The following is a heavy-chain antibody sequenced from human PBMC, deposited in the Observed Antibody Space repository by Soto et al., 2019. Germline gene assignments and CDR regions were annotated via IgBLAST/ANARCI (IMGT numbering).Heavy chain of an antibody. CDR1: GFTFSSYG. V-gene: IGHV3-48*01. D-gene: IGHD4-17*01. J-gene: IGHJ6*03. CDR2: ISSSSSTI. CDR3: ARGPPKNYGVLYYYYYYMDV. Sequence: GGSPGLSCAASGFTFSSYGMNWVRQAPGKGLEWVSYISSSSSTIYYADSVKGRFTISRDNAKNSLYLQMNSLRAEDTAVYYCARGPPKNYGVLYYYYYYMDVWGKGTTVTVSS.